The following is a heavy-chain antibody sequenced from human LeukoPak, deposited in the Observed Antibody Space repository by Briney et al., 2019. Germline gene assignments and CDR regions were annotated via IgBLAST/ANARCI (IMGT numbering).Heavy chain of an antibody. J-gene: IGHJ4*02. V-gene: IGHV4-34*01. Sequence: PSETLSLTCAVYGGSFSGYYWSWIRQPPGKGLEWIGEINHSGSTNYNPSLKSRVTISVDTSKNQCSLKLSSVTAADTAVYYCARERPRLTYGSGSYYNGYYFDYWGQGTLVTVSS. CDR2: INHSGST. CDR1: GGSFSGYY. CDR3: ARERPRLTYGSGSYYNGYYFDY. D-gene: IGHD3-10*01.